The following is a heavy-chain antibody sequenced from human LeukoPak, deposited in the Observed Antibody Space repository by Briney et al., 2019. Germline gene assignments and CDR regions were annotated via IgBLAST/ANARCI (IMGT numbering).Heavy chain of an antibody. Sequence: GASVKVSCKASGYTFTGYYMHWVRQAPGQGLEWMGRINPNSGGTNYAQTFQGRVTMTRDTSNSTAYMELSRLRSDDTAVYYCARGGYYYDSSGYYYGIDYWGQGTLVTVSS. CDR3: ARGGYYYDSSGYYYGIDY. D-gene: IGHD3-22*01. CDR2: INPNSGGT. V-gene: IGHV1-2*06. J-gene: IGHJ4*02. CDR1: GYTFTGYY.